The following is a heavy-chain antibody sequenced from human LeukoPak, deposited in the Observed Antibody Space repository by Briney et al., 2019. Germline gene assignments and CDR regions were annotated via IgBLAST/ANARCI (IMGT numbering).Heavy chain of an antibody. CDR1: SGSISSSSYY. Sequence: PSETLSLTCTVSSGSISSSSYYWGWIRQPPGKGLEWIGSIYYSGSTYYNPSLKSRVTISVDTSKNQFSLKLSSVTAADTAVYYCARVFPGDEDNWGQGTLVTVSS. V-gene: IGHV4-39*07. D-gene: IGHD2-15*01. CDR3: ARVFPGDEDN. CDR2: IYYSGST. J-gene: IGHJ4*02.